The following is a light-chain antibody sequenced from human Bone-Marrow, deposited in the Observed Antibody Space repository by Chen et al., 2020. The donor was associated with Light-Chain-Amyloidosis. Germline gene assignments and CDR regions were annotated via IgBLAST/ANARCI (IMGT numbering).Light chain of an antibody. V-gene: IGKV1-9*01. J-gene: IGKJ4*01. CDR3: QQLYTYPLT. Sequence: DIQLTQSPSVLSASVGDRVTITCRASQGIYSHLAWYQQKQGKAPKLLINAASTWQRGVPSRFSXSGAGSQFTLTISSLQPEDFATYYCQQLYTYPLTFGGGTKVVFK. CDR1: QGIYSH. CDR2: AAS.